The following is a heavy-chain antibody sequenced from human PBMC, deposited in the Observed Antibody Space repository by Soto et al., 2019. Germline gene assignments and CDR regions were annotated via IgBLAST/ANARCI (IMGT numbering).Heavy chain of an antibody. CDR1: RFTFSSYG. Sequence: PGGSLRLSCAASRFTFSSYGMHWVRQAPGKGLEWVAVISYDVSNKYYADSVKGRFTISRDKSTNTLYLQMNSLRAEETAVYYCAKLAVTTESFDYWGQGTMVTVSS. D-gene: IGHD4-17*01. CDR3: AKLAVTTESFDY. CDR2: ISYDVSNK. V-gene: IGHV3-30*18. J-gene: IGHJ4*02.